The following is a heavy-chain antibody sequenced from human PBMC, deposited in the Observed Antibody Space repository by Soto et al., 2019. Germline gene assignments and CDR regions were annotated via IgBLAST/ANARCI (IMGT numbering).Heavy chain of an antibody. J-gene: IGHJ6*02. Sequence: SETLSLTCTVSGGSISSYYWSWIRQPPGKGLEWVGYIYYSGSTNYNPSLKSRVTISVDTSKNQFSLKLSSVTAADTAVYYCARDREFYGMDVWGQGTTVTVSS. CDR3: ARDREFYGMDV. V-gene: IGHV4-59*01. CDR1: GGSISSYY. D-gene: IGHD3-10*01. CDR2: IYYSGST.